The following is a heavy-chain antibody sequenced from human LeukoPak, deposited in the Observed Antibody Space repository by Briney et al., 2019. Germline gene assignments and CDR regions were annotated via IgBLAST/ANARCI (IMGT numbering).Heavy chain of an antibody. CDR1: GFTFSSYW. Sequence: GGSLRLSCAASGFTFSSYWMSWVRQAPGKGLEGVANIKQDGSEKYYVDSVKGRFTISRDNAKNSLYLQMNSLRAEDTAVYYCAGFLGYCSSTSCYYYGMDVWGKGTTVTVSS. J-gene: IGHJ6*04. D-gene: IGHD2-2*01. CDR2: IKQDGSEK. CDR3: AGFLGYCSSTSCYYYGMDV. V-gene: IGHV3-7*03.